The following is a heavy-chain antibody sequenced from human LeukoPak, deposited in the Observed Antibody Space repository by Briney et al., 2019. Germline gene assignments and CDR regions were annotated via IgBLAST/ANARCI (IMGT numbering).Heavy chain of an antibody. CDR2: IKQDGSEK. D-gene: IGHD3-10*01. CDR3: ARRALLWFGELNYYGMDV. J-gene: IGHJ6*02. Sequence: GGSLRLSCAASGFTASNNYMSWVRQAPGKGLEWVANIKQDGSEKYYVDSVKGRFTISRDNAKNSLYLQMNSLRAEDTAVYYCARRALLWFGELNYYGMDVWGQGTTVTVSS. CDR1: GFTASNNY. V-gene: IGHV3-7*01.